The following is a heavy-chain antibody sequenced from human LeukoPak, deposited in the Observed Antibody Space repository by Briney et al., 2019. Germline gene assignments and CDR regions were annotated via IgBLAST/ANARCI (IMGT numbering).Heavy chain of an antibody. CDR2: IVPILSTT. CDR1: GYTLTSYY. V-gene: IGHV1-69*13. J-gene: IGHJ6*02. D-gene: IGHD3-16*01. CDR3: ARGPPPYTEGDLFYYYGLDV. Sequence: SVKVSCKASGYTLTSYYLHWVRQAPGQGLEWMGGIVPILSTTNYARKFQGRVTMTAGESTSTAYMELSSLRSDDTAVYYCARGPPPYTEGDLFYYYGLDVWGQGTTVTVSS.